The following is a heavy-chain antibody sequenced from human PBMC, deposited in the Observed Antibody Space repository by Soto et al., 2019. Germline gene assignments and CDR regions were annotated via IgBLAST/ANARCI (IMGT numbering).Heavy chain of an antibody. CDR1: GGSISSSSYY. CDR3: ARLNDYGDDYYYYGMDV. J-gene: IGHJ6*02. CDR2: IYYSGST. Sequence: SETLSLTCTVSGGSISSSSYYWGWIRQPPGKGLEWIGSIYYSGSTYYNPSLKSRVTISVDTSKNQFSLKLSSVTAADTAVYYCARLNDYGDDYYYYGMDVWGQGTTVTAP. V-gene: IGHV4-39*01. D-gene: IGHD4-17*01.